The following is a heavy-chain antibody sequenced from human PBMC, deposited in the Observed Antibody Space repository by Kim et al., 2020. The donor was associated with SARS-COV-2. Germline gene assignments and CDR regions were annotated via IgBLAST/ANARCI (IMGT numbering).Heavy chain of an antibody. D-gene: IGHD3-22*01. CDR2: ST. Sequence: STSYADSVKGRFTISRDNSKNTLYLQMNSLRAEDTAVYYCAKEAMINQNYWGQGTLVTVSS. V-gene: IGHV3-23*01. CDR3: AKEAMINQNY. J-gene: IGHJ4*02.